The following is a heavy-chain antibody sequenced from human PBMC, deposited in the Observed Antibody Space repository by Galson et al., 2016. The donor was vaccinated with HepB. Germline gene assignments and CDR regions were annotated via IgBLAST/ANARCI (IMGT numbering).Heavy chain of an antibody. J-gene: IGHJ4*02. CDR3: ARGEPPDGY. V-gene: IGHV3-48*01. Sequence: SLRLSCAASGFTFSSYSLNWVRQAPGKGLEWVSYISGSSSIIYYADSVKGRFTISRDNAKNSLYLQMNSLRAEDTAVYYCARGEPPDGYWGQGTLGTVSS. CDR1: GFTFSSYS. CDR2: ISGSSSII. D-gene: IGHD1-26*01.